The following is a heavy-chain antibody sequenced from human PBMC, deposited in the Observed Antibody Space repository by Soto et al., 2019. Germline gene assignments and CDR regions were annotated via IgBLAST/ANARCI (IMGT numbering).Heavy chain of an antibody. D-gene: IGHD2-8*01. CDR3: ARGYCTNGVCYLYYFDY. J-gene: IGHJ4*02. CDR2: MNPNSGNT. V-gene: IGHV1-8*01. Sequence: ASVKVSCKASGYTFTSYDINWVRQATGQGLEWMGWMNPNSGNTGYAQKFQGRVTMTRNTSISTAYMELSSLRSEDTAVYYCARGYCTNGVCYLYYFDYWGQGTLVTVSS. CDR1: GYTFTSYD.